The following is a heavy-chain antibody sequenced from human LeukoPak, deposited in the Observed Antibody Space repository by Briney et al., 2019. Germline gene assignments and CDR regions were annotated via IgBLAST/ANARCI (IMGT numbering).Heavy chain of an antibody. CDR3: ARGGRGPDF. V-gene: IGHV3-74*01. Sequence: GALRLSCATSGFTFSTFWMHWVRQAPGKGLVWVSRINSDGSSTNYADSVKGRFTISRDNAKNTLYLQMSGLRVEDTAVYYYARGGRGPDFWGQGTLVTVSS. CDR2: INSDGSST. D-gene: IGHD3/OR15-3a*01. CDR1: GFTFSTFW. J-gene: IGHJ4*02.